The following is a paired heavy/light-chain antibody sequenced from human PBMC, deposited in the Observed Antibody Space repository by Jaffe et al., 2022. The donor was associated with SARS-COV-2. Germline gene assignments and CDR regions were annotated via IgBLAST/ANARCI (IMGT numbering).Heavy chain of an antibody. CDR1: GFTFSNYG. J-gene: IGHJ6*02. V-gene: IGHV3-33*01. D-gene: IGHD6-13*01. Sequence: QVQLVESGGDVVQPGRSLRLSCAVSGFTFSNYGIHWVRQAPGKGLEWVAVIWFDGSNEYYADSVKGRFTISRDYSKHTLYLQMNSLRAEDTAVYYCARDLAVVGIGTGMDVWGQGTTVTVSS. CDR3: ARDLAVVGIGTGMDV. CDR2: IWFDGSNE.
Light chain of an antibody. V-gene: IGKV2-40*01. Sequence: DIVMTQTPLSLPVTPGEPASISCRSSQSLLNSDDGNTYLDWYLQKPGQSPQLLIYTLSYRASGVPDRFSGSGSGTDFTLKISRVEAEDVGVYYCMQRIDFPYTFGQGTKLEIK. J-gene: IGKJ2*01. CDR1: QSLLNSDDGNTY. CDR3: MQRIDFPYT. CDR2: TLS.